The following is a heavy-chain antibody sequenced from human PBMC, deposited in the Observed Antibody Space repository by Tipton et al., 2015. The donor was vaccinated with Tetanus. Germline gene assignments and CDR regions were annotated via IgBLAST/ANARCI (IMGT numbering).Heavy chain of an antibody. D-gene: IGHD6-13*01. Sequence: TLSLTCTVSGGSISSYYWSWIRQPPGKGLEWIGYIYYSGSTNYNPSLKSRVTISVDTSKNQFSLKLSSVTAADTAVYYCARSEQHLVRVYYYYYYMDVWGKGTTVTVSS. CDR3: ARSEQHLVRVYYYYYYMDV. J-gene: IGHJ6*03. CDR1: GGSISSYY. V-gene: IGHV4-59*01. CDR2: IYYSGST.